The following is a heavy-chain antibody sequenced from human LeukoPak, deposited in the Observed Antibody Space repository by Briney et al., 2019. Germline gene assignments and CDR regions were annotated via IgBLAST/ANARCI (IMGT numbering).Heavy chain of an antibody. CDR2: IYYSGST. D-gene: IGHD1-1*01. J-gene: IGHJ4*02. V-gene: IGHV4-31*11. Sequence: SETLSLTCAVYGGSFSGYYWSWIRQHPGKGLEWIGYIYYSGSTYYNPSLKSRVTISVDTSKNQFSLKLSSVTAADTAVYYCARDTTEAIGGLDYWGQGTLVTVSS. CDR3: ARDTTEAIGGLDY. CDR1: GGSFSGYY.